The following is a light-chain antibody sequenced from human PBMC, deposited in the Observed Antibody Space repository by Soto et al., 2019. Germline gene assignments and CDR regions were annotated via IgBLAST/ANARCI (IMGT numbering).Light chain of an antibody. V-gene: IGKV3-11*01. J-gene: IGKJ5*01. CDR3: QQRSNWPSIT. CDR1: QSVSSN. Sequence: EIVLTQSPATLSLSPGERATLSCRASQSVSSNLAWYQQKPGQAPRLLIYDASNRATGIPARFGGSGSGTDFTPTISALEFEDSAVYYCQQRSNWPSITFGQGTRLEIK. CDR2: DAS.